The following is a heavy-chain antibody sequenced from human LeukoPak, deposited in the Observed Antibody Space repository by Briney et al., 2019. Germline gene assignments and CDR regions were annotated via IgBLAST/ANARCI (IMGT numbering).Heavy chain of an antibody. D-gene: IGHD6-13*01. CDR1: GFTFDDYA. Sequence: GRSLRLSCAASGFTFDDYAMHWVRQAPGKGLEWVSYISTSSSTTYYADSVKGRFTISRDNAKNSLYLQMNSLRAEDTAVYYCARVGSLAAAGTPDYWGQGTLVTVSS. V-gene: IGHV3-11*01. J-gene: IGHJ4*02. CDR3: ARVGSLAAAGTPDY. CDR2: ISTSSSTT.